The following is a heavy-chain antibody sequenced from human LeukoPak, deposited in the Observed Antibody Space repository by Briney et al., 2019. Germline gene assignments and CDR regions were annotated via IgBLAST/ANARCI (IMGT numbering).Heavy chain of an antibody. D-gene: IGHD4-23*01. V-gene: IGHV3-38-3*01. CDR1: GFTVSSNE. J-gene: IGHJ4*02. CDR3: RGGGPYYFDY. CDR2: ISGGST. Sequence: GGSLRLSCAASGFTVSSNEMSWVRQAPGKGLEWVSSISGGSTYYADSRKGRFTISRDNSKNTLYLQMNSLRAEDTAVYYCRGGGPYYFDYWGQGTLVTVSS.